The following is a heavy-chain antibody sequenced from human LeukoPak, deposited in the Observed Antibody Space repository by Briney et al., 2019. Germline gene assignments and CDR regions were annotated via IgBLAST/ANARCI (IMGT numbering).Heavy chain of an antibody. Sequence: SEALSLTCTVSGGSISSYYWSWIRQPPGKGLEWIGYIYYSGSTNYNPSLKSRVTISVDTSKNQFSLKLSSVTAADTAVYYCARGEYSYGPYYMDVWGKGTTVTVSS. CDR2: IYYSGST. V-gene: IGHV4-59*01. CDR1: GGSISSYY. D-gene: IGHD5-18*01. J-gene: IGHJ6*03. CDR3: ARGEYSYGPYYMDV.